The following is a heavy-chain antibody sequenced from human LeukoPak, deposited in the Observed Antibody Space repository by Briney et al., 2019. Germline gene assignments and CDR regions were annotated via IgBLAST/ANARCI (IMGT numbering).Heavy chain of an antibody. V-gene: IGHV4-61*02. CDR3: ATKRESGSPGTFDI. D-gene: IGHD5-12*01. J-gene: IGHJ3*02. CDR1: GGSNSSGSYY. CDR2: IYTSGST. Sequence: SETLSLTCTVSGGSNSSGSYYWSWIRQPAGKGLEWIGRIYTSGSTNYNPSLKSRVTMSVDTSKNQFSLKLSSVTAADTAVYYCATKRESGSPGTFDIWGQGTMVTVSS.